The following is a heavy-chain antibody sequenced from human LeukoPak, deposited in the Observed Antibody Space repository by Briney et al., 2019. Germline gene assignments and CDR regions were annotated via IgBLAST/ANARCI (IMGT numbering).Heavy chain of an antibody. V-gene: IGHV3-53*01. CDR2: IYSGGGT. J-gene: IGHJ4*02. CDR3: ARERGHLDY. Sequence: GGSLRLSCAASGFTVSNKYMYWVRQAPGKGLEWVSVIYSGGGTYYADSVKGRSTISRDNSKNTLYLQMNSLRAEDTAVYYCARERGHLDYWGQGTLVTVSS. CDR1: GFTVSNKY. D-gene: IGHD6-25*01.